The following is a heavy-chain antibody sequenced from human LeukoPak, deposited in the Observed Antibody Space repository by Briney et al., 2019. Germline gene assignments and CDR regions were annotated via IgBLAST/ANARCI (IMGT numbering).Heavy chain of an antibody. Sequence: SETLSLTCVVSGYSISSSKWWGWIRQPPGKGLEWIGYIYYSGSTYYNPSLKTRVTMSVDTSKNQFSLKLISVTAVDTAIYYCARTRDSDMYYFDSWGQGTLVTVS. CDR3: ARTRDSDMYYFDS. CDR1: GYSISSSKW. D-gene: IGHD5-24*01. CDR2: IYYSGST. J-gene: IGHJ4*02. V-gene: IGHV4-28*01.